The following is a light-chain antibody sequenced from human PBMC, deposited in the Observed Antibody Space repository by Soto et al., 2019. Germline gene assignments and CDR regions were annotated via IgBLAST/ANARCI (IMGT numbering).Light chain of an antibody. CDR1: QSSNSY. V-gene: IGKV3-20*01. CDR3: QQYGNSPIT. J-gene: IGKJ5*01. Sequence: EIVLTQSPGTLSLSPGERATLSCRASQSSNSYLAWYQQKPGQAPRLLIYGASSRATGIPDRFSGSGSGTDFTLTISRLEPEDFAVYYCQQYGNSPITFGQGTRLETK. CDR2: GAS.